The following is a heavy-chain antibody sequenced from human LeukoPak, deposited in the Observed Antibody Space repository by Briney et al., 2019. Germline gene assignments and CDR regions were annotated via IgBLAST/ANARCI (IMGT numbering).Heavy chain of an antibody. Sequence: PSETLSLTCTVSGGSISSGCYYWSWIRQHPGKGLEWIGYIYYSGSTYYNPSLKSRVTISVDTSKNQFSLKLSSVTAADTAVYCCARSADILTGYPGDYYYYGMDVWGQGTTVTVSS. CDR1: GGSISSGCYY. CDR3: ARSADILTGYPGDYYYYGMDV. V-gene: IGHV4-31*03. CDR2: IYYSGST. D-gene: IGHD3-9*01. J-gene: IGHJ6*02.